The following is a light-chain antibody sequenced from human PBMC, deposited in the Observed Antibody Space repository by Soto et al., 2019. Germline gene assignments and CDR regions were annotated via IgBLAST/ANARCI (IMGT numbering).Light chain of an antibody. CDR2: VVS. CDR3: SSYTSSSTLV. CDR1: SSDVGGYNY. J-gene: IGLJ1*01. Sequence: QSALTQPASVSGSPGQSITISCTGPSSDVGGYNYVSWYQQHPGKAPKLMIYVVSNRPSGVSNRFSGSKSGNTASLTISGLQAEDEADYYCSSYTSSSTLVFGTGTKLTVL. V-gene: IGLV2-14*01.